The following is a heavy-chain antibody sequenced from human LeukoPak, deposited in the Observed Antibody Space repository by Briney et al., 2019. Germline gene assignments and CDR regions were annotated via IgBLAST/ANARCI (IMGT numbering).Heavy chain of an antibody. CDR2: MSYSGNT. CDR3: AQQVVGTSNTFGT. Sequence: SETLSLTCTVSGASINNYYWTWIRQAPGKGLEWIGSMSYSGNTDYNPVLTKSRVTISVDRSKSQIYLSLGSVTAADTAVYFCAQQVVGTSNTFGTWGQGAWVTVSS. D-gene: IGHD2-15*01. V-gene: IGHV4-59*03. CDR1: GASINNYY. J-gene: IGHJ3*02.